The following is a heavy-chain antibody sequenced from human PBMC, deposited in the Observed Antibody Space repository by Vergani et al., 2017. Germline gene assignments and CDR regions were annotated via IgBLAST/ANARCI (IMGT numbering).Heavy chain of an antibody. J-gene: IGHJ4*02. CDR1: GGSISSYY. V-gene: IGHV4-59*08. Sequence: QVQLQESGPGLVKPSETLSLTCTVSGGSISSYYWGWIRQPPGKGLEWIGYIYYSGSTNYNPSLKIRVPISVDTSKNQFSLKLSSVTAADTAVYYCARLQYTAIPDYWGQGTLVTVSS. D-gene: IGHD4-11*01. CDR2: IYYSGST. CDR3: ARLQYTAIPDY.